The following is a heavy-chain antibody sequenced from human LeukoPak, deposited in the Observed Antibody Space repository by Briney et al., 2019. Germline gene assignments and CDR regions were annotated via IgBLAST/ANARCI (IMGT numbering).Heavy chain of an antibody. CDR1: GITFSRYW. CDR2: INQDGNRE. Sequence: AGGSLRLSCTVSGITFSRYWMSWVRQAPGKRLEWVANINQDGNRENYVDSVKGRFSISRDNAKNSLFLQMHSPRAEDTAVYYCVTTFPYCSDGTCALGGQGTLVTVSS. V-gene: IGHV3-7*01. D-gene: IGHD2-15*01. J-gene: IGHJ4*02. CDR3: VTTFPYCSDGTCAL.